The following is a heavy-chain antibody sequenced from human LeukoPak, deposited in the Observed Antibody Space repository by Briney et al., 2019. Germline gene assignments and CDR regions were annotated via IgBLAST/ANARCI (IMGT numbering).Heavy chain of an antibody. CDR3: ARDRPGSYWYFDL. V-gene: IGHV4-61*03. J-gene: IGHJ2*01. CDR2: IYYLGST. CDR1: GGSVSSDIYH. D-gene: IGHD3-10*01. Sequence: SETLSLTCIVSGGSVSSDIYHWSWIRQPPGKGLEWVGHIYYLGSTNYNPSLKSRVTISIDTSKNYFSLKLNSVIAADTAVYYCARDRPGSYWYFDLWGRGTLVTVSS.